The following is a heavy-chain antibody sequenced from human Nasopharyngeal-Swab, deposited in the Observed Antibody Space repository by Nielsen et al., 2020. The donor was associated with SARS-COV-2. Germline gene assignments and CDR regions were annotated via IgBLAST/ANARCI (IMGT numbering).Heavy chain of an antibody. CDR3: ARTSDY. Sequence: GESLKISCAASGFTFSSYAMSWVRQAPGKGLEWVSIISGSGDTTYYADSVNDRFTISRDNSKNTLYLQMNSLRAEDTAVYYCARTSDYWGQGTLVTVSS. CDR2: ISGSGDTT. CDR1: GFTFSSYA. V-gene: IGHV3-23*01. D-gene: IGHD1-14*01. J-gene: IGHJ4*02.